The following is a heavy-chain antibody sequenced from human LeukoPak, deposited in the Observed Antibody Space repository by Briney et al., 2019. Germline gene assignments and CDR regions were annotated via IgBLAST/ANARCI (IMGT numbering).Heavy chain of an antibody. J-gene: IGHJ4*02. CDR3: TTRTTVTTMGTDY. Sequence: GGSLRLSCAASGFTFSSYAMSWVRQAPGKGLEWVGLIKSETVGGTADYAAPVKGRFTISRDDSKNTLFLQMTSLNTEDTAIYYCTTRTTVTTMGTDYWGQGTLVTVSS. D-gene: IGHD4-17*01. V-gene: IGHV3-15*01. CDR1: GFTFSSYA. CDR2: IKSETVGGTA.